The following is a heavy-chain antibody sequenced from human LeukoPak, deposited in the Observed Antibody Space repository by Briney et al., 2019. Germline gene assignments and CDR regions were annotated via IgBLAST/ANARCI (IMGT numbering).Heavy chain of an antibody. CDR3: AGDTRSYDTSGYYYFDY. D-gene: IGHD3-22*01. CDR2: IYSDGTT. J-gene: IGHJ4*02. CDR1: GASTTSYY. V-gene: IGHV4-59*01. Sequence: WETLSLTCSVSGASTTSYYWNWIRQAPGKGLEWIGYIYSDGTTSYSPSLRSRVTISIDTSRNQFSLKLSSVAAADAAVYYCAGDTRSYDTSGYYYFDYWGQGALVTVSS.